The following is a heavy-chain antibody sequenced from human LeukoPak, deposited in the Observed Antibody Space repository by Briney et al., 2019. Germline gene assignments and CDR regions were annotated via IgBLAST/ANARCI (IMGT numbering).Heavy chain of an antibody. J-gene: IGHJ2*01. CDR3: ARGQSRYGDYWYFDL. V-gene: IGHV1-8*01. CDR2: MDPNSGNT. Sequence: GASVKVSCKASGYTFTSYDINWVRQATGQGLEWTGWMDPNSGNTGYAQKFQGRVTMTRNTSISTAYMELSSLRSEDTAVYYCARGQSRYGDYWYFDLWGRGTLVTVSS. CDR1: GYTFTSYD. D-gene: IGHD4-17*01.